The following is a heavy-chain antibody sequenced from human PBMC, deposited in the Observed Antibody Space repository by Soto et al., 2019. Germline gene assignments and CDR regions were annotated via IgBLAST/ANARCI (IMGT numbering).Heavy chain of an antibody. CDR3: ASHIAAAGITPRYYYYYGMDV. Sequence: SVKVSCKASGGTFSSYAISWVRQAPGQGLEWMGGIIPIFGTANYAQKFRGRVTITADESTSTAYMELSSLRSEDTAVYYCASHIAAAGITPRYYYYYGMDVWGQGTTVTVSS. CDR1: GGTFSSYA. CDR2: IIPIFGTA. J-gene: IGHJ6*02. D-gene: IGHD6-13*01. V-gene: IGHV1-69*13.